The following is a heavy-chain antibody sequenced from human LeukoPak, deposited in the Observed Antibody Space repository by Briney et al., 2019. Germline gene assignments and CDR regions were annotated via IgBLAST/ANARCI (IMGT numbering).Heavy chain of an antibody. CDR1: GGSLSSYY. Sequence: SETLSLTCTVSGGSLSSYYWSWIRQPPGKGLEWIGYIYYSGSTNYNPSLKSRVTISVDTSKNQFSLKLSSVTAADTAVYYCARATYYDFWSDTPGGFDPWGQGTLVTVSS. CDR3: ARATYYDFWSDTPGGFDP. V-gene: IGHV4-59*01. CDR2: IYYSGST. D-gene: IGHD3-3*01. J-gene: IGHJ5*02.